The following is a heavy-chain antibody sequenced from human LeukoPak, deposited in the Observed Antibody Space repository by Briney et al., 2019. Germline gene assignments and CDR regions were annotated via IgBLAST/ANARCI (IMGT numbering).Heavy chain of an antibody. CDR3: ASRTARSSTSY. CDR2: INHSGST. CDR1: GGTFSGYY. D-gene: IGHD2-2*01. Sequence: SETLSLTCAVYGGTFSGYYWSWIRQPPGKGLEWIGEINHSGSTNYNPSLKSRVTISVDTSKNQFSLKLSSVTAADTAVYYCASRTARSSTSYWGQGTLLTVSS. J-gene: IGHJ4*02. V-gene: IGHV4-34*01.